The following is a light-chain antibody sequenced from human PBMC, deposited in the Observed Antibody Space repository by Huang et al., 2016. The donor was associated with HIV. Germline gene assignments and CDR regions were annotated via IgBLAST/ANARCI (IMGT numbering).Light chain of an antibody. CDR2: DAS. V-gene: IGKV1-33*01. CDR3: QLYEKLRT. CDR1: QDISNY. Sequence: MTQSPSSLSASVGDRVTITCQASQDISNYLNWYQQKPGTAPKLLIYDASNLETGVSSRFSGSGSGTDFTFTIRSLQPEDIATYYCQLYEKLRTFGQGTKVEIK. J-gene: IGKJ1*01.